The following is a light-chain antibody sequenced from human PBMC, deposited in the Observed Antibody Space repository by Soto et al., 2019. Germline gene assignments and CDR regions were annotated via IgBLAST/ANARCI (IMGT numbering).Light chain of an antibody. CDR1: QSVSSNY. V-gene: IGKV3-20*01. J-gene: IGKJ3*01. CDR3: QQYGSSLFT. Sequence: EIVLTQSPGTLPLSPGERATLSCRASQSVSSNYLAWYQQKPGQAPRVLIYGASSRATGIPDRFSGGGSGTDFTLTISRLEPEDFAVYYCQQYGSSLFTFGPGNKVDIK. CDR2: GAS.